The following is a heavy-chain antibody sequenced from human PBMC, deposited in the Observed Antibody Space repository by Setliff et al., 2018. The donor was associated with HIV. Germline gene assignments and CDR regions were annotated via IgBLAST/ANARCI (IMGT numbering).Heavy chain of an antibody. D-gene: IGHD2-8*02. V-gene: IGHV3-7*03. J-gene: IGHJ6*03. CDR3: ARGRGLGGPGAYMDV. CDR2: IKQDGSEK. CDR1: GFTFSSYW. Sequence: GGSLRLSCAASGFTFSSYWMSWVRQAPGKGLEWVANIKQDGSEKYYVDYVKGRFTISRDNSKNTLYLQMNSLRAEDTAVYYCARGRGLGGPGAYMDVWGRGTTVTVSS.